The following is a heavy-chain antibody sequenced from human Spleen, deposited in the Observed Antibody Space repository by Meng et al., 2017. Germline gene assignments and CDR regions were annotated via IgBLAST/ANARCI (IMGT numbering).Heavy chain of an antibody. CDR2: IYHSGST. CDR3: ARGSFSSGWGI. D-gene: IGHD6-19*01. Sequence: QVQLQESGPGLVKPSGTLSLTCADSGGSISSSNWSSWVRQPPGKGLEWIGEIYHSGSTNYNPSLKSRVTISLDESKNQFSLKLNSVTAADTAIYYCARGSFSSGWGIWGQGTLVTVSS. J-gene: IGHJ4*02. V-gene: IGHV4-4*02. CDR1: GGSISSSNW.